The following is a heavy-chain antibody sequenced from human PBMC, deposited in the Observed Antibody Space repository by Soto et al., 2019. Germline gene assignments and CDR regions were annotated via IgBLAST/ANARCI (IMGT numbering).Heavy chain of an antibody. CDR1: GFTFSSYA. Sequence: SLRLSCAASGFTFSSYAMSWVRQAPGKGLEWVSAISGSGGSTYYADSVKGRFTISRDNSKNTLYLQMNSLRAEDTAVYYCAKGDLYYDFWSGYYNYWGQGTLVTISS. CDR3: AKGDLYYDFWSGYYNY. V-gene: IGHV3-23*01. CDR2: ISGSGGST. D-gene: IGHD3-3*01. J-gene: IGHJ4*02.